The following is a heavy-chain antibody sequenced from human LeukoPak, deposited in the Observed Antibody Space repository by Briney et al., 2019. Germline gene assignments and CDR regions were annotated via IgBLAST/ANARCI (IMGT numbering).Heavy chain of an antibody. CDR1: GYTFTGYY. D-gene: IGHD2-15*01. Sequence: ASVKVSCKASGYTFTGYYMYCVRQAPGQGLEWIGWNNPNSGGTNYAQKFQGRVTMTRDTSISTAYMELSRLRSDDTAVYYCARGYCSGGSCYYYFDYWGQGTLVTVSS. J-gene: IGHJ4*02. CDR3: ARGYCSGGSCYYYFDY. V-gene: IGHV1-2*02. CDR2: NNPNSGGT.